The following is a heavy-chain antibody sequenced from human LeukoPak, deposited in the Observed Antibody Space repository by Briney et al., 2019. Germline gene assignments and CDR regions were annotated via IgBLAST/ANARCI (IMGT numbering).Heavy chain of an antibody. Sequence: PSETLSLTCTVSGGSISSYYWSWIRQPPGKGLEWIGYIYYSGSTNYNPSLKSRVTISVDTSKNQFSLKLSSVTAADTAVYYCARDDYYYDSSGYSLGPFDPWGQGTLVTVSS. D-gene: IGHD3-22*01. CDR2: IYYSGST. J-gene: IGHJ5*02. V-gene: IGHV4-59*01. CDR1: GGSISSYY. CDR3: ARDDYYYDSSGYSLGPFDP.